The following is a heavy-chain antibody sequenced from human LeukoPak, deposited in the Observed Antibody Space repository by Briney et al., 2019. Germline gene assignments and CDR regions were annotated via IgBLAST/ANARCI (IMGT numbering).Heavy chain of an antibody. CDR2: INPNSGGT. CDR3: ARDMANLGYCSSTSCQWGHHGMDV. Sequence: GASVKVSCKASGYTFTGYYMHWVRQAPGQGLEWMGWINPNSGGTNYAQKFQGRVTMTRDTSISTAYMELSRLRSDDTAVYYCARDMANLGYCSSTSCQWGHHGMDVWGQGTTVTVSS. D-gene: IGHD2-2*01. J-gene: IGHJ6*02. CDR1: GYTFTGYY. V-gene: IGHV1-2*02.